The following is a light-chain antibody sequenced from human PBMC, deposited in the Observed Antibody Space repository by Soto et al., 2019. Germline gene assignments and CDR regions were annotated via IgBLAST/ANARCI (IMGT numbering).Light chain of an antibody. CDR1: QSAGSN. J-gene: IGKJ1*01. Sequence: EIVMTQSPATLSVSPGERATLSCGASQSAGSNLAWYQYKPGQAPMLLIYGASTRDTGIPVRFSGSGSGTEFTLTISSLQSEDFAVYYCQQYNDWPRTFGQGTKVEI. CDR2: GAS. CDR3: QQYNDWPRT. V-gene: IGKV3-15*01.